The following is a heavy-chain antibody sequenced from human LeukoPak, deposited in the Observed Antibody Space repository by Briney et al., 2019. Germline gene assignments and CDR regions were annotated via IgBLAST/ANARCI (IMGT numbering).Heavy chain of an antibody. CDR3: ASSYYITFDY. CDR1: GGSISSYY. V-gene: IGHV4-4*07. CDR2: IYTSGST. Sequence: SETLSLTCTVSGGSISSYYWSWIRQPAGKGLEWIGRIYTSGSTNYNPSLKSRVTISVDTSKNQFSLKPSSVTAADTAVYYCASSYYITFDYWGQGTLVTVSS. J-gene: IGHJ4*02. D-gene: IGHD1-26*01.